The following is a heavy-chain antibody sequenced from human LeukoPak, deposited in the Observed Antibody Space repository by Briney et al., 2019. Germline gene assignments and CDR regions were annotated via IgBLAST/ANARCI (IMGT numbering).Heavy chain of an antibody. CDR2: IYYSGST. D-gene: IGHD7-27*01. CDR3: VRVELTGEFDY. CDR1: GGSISSYY. V-gene: IGHV4-59*01. J-gene: IGHJ4*02. Sequence: SETLSLTCTVSGGSISSYYWSWIRQPPGKGLEWIGYIYYSGSTNYNPSLKSRVTISVDTSKNQFSLKLSSVTAADTAVYYCVRVELTGEFDYWGQGTLVTVSS.